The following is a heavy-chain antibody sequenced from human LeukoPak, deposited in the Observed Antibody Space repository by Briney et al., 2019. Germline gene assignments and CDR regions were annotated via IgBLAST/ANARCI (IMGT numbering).Heavy chain of an antibody. CDR3: ARSGEEATPYSWFDP. J-gene: IGHJ5*02. D-gene: IGHD3-10*01. Sequence: SETLSLTCTVSGGSISSGGYYWSWIRQHPGKGLEWIGYIYYSGSTYYNPSLKSRVTISVDTSKNQFSLKLSSVTAADTGVYYCARSGEEATPYSWFDPWGQGTLVTVSS. CDR2: IYYSGST. V-gene: IGHV4-31*03. CDR1: GGSISSGGYY.